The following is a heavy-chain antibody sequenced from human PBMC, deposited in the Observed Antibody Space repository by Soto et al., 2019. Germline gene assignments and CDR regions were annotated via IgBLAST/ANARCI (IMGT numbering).Heavy chain of an antibody. D-gene: IGHD1-7*01. CDR3: AGTTSHQWYYMDV. CDR2: TYYRSRWYN. V-gene: IGHV6-1*01. CDR1: GDSVSSNSAA. J-gene: IGHJ6*03. Sequence: SQTLSLTCAISGDSVSSNSAAWNWIRLSPSRGLEWLARTYYRSRWYNDYAVSVRSRITVNPDTSKNQFSLQPTSVTPEDTAVYYCAGTTSHQWYYMDVSGKATTVTVSS.